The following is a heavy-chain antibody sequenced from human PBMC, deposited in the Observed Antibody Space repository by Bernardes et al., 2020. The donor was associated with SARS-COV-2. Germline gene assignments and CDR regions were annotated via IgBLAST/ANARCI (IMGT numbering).Heavy chain of an antibody. CDR1: GFTFSSYA. J-gene: IGHJ4*02. D-gene: IGHD3-3*01. CDR2: ISGSGGST. V-gene: IGHV3-23*01. CDR3: AKDPFYDFWSGYYFDY. Sequence: GGSLRLSCAASGFTFSSYAMSWVRQAPGKGLEWVSAISGSGGSTYYADSVKGRFTISRDNSKNTLYLQMNSLRAEDTAVYYCAKDPFYDFWSGYYFDYWGQGTLVTVSS.